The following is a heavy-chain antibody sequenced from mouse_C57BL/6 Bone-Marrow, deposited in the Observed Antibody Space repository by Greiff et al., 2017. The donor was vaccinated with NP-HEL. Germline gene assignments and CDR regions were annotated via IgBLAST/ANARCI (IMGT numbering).Heavy chain of an antibody. CDR1: GFTFSDYY. J-gene: IGHJ3*01. V-gene: IGHV5-12*01. CDR3: ARHEGGYDYDPAWFAY. D-gene: IGHD2-4*01. CDR2: ISNGGGST. Sequence: EVKLVESGGGLVQPGGSLKLSCAASGFTFSDYYMYWVRQTPEKRLEWVAYISNGGGSTYYPDTVKGRFTISRDNAKNTLYLQMSRLKAEDTAMYYCARHEGGYDYDPAWFAYWGQGTLVTVSA.